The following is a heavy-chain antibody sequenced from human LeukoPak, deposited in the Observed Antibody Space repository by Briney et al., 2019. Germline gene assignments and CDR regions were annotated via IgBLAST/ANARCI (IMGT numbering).Heavy chain of an antibody. V-gene: IGHV3-33*01. J-gene: IGHJ4*02. Sequence: GRSLRLSCAASGFTFSSYDMHWVRQAPGKGLEWVPVIWYDGSNKYYADSVKGRFTISRDNSKNTLYLQMNSLRAEDTAVYYCARDLTGRNYFDYWGQGPLVTVSS. CDR1: GFTFSSYD. D-gene: IGHD3-9*01. CDR3: ARDLTGRNYFDY. CDR2: IWYDGSNK.